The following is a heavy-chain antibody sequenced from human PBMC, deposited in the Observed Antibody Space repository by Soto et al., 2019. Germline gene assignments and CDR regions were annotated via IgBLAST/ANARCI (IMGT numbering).Heavy chain of an antibody. D-gene: IGHD2-21*02. V-gene: IGHV1-69*05. CDR1: GGTFSSYA. Sequence: ASVKVSCKASGGTFSSYAISWVRQAPGQGLEWMGGIIPIIGTANYAQKFQGRVTITTDKSTSTAYMELSSLRSEDTAVYYCARRTTCGGNCYGSGIDIWGQGTMVTVSS. J-gene: IGHJ6*02. CDR2: IIPIIGTA. CDR3: ARRTTCGGNCYGSGIDI.